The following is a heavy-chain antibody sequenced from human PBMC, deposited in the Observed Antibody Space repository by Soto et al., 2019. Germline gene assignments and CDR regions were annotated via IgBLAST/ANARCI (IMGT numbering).Heavy chain of an antibody. J-gene: IGHJ6*02. CDR3: ATSQGSSTSLEIYYYYCYGMDV. CDR1: GGTFSSYA. V-gene: IGHV1-69*01. D-gene: IGHD2-2*01. Sequence: QVQLVQSGAEVKKPGSSVKVSCKAPGGTFSSYAISWVRQAPGQGLEWMGGIIHIAGTANYAQKFQGRVTITADESTSTAYMELSSLRSEDTGVYYCATSQGSSTSLEIYYYYCYGMDVWGQGTTVTVSS. CDR2: IIHIAGTA.